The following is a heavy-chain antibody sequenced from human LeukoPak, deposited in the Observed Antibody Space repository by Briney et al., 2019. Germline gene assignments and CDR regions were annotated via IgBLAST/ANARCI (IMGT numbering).Heavy chain of an antibody. CDR1: GFTFDRYT. Sequence: GGSLRLSCAASGFTFDRYTIHWVRQAPGKGLEWVSLAGWAGGTTFYSDSVRGRFTISRDSGRKSVYLQMNSLTTDDTAFYFCAKELDTMFFDYWGQGALVTVSS. V-gene: IGHV3-43*01. CDR3: AKELDTMFFDY. CDR2: AGWAGGTT. D-gene: IGHD3-10*02. J-gene: IGHJ4*02.